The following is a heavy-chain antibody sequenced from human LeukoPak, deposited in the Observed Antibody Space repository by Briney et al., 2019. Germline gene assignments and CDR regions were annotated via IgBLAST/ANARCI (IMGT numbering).Heavy chain of an antibody. D-gene: IGHD3-16*01. CDR2: IIPIFGTT. V-gene: IGHV1-69*06. Sequence: GASVKVTCKASGGTFNSYAISWVRQAPGQGLEWMGGIIPIFGTTNYARKFRGRVTLTADKSTSTAYMELSSLRSEDTAVYYCARDNDSRDPPHFDYWGQGNLVSVSS. J-gene: IGHJ4*02. CDR3: ARDNDSRDPPHFDY. CDR1: GGTFNSYA.